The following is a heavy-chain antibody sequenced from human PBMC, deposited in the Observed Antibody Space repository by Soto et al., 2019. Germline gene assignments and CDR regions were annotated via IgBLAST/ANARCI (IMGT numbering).Heavy chain of an antibody. J-gene: IGHJ6*02. D-gene: IGHD4-17*01. CDR3: ARPTVTTDYSYYYVMDV. Sequence: GGSLRLSCAASGFTFSSYAMSWVRQAPGKGLEWVSAISGSGGSTYYADSVKGRFTISRDNSKNTLYLQMNSLRAEDTAVYYCARPTVTTDYSYYYVMDVRGQGTTVTVSS. V-gene: IGHV3-23*01. CDR1: GFTFSSYA. CDR2: ISGSGGST.